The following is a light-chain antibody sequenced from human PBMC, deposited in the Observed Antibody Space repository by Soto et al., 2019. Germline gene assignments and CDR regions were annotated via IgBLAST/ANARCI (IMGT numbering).Light chain of an antibody. Sequence: QSVLTQPPSASGTPGQRVTISCTGTSSDVGGYNYVSWYQQYPGKAPKLMIYEVSKRPSGVPDRFSGSKSGNTASLTVSGLQAEDEADYYCSSYAGSNKSVFGTGTKVTVL. V-gene: IGLV2-8*01. J-gene: IGLJ1*01. CDR1: SSDVGGYNY. CDR3: SSYAGSNKSV. CDR2: EVS.